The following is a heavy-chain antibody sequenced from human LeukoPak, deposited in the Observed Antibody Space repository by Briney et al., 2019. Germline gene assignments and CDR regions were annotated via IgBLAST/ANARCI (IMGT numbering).Heavy chain of an antibody. CDR1: GFTFSSYA. Sequence: GGSLRLSCAASGFTFSSYAMSWVRHAPGKGLEWVSAISGSGGSTYYADSVKGRFTISRDNSKNTLYLQMNSLRAEDTAVYYCAKHSESSGWYGAFDIWGQGTMVTVSS. D-gene: IGHD6-19*01. CDR3: AKHSESSGWYGAFDI. J-gene: IGHJ3*02. V-gene: IGHV3-23*01. CDR2: ISGSGGST.